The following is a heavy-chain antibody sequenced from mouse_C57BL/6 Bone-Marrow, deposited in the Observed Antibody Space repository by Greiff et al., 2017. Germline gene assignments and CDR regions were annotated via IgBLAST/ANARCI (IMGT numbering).Heavy chain of an antibody. CDR2: ISSGSSTI. D-gene: IGHD1-1*01. CDR3: ARQKGAVVTLDYFDY. Sequence: VQLKESGGGLVKPGGSLKLSCAASGFTFSDYGMHWVRQAPEKGLEWVAYISSGSSTIYYADTVKGRFTISRDNAKNTLFLQMTSLRSEDTAMYYCARQKGAVVTLDYFDYWGQGTTLTVSS. V-gene: IGHV5-17*01. J-gene: IGHJ2*01. CDR1: GFTFSDYG.